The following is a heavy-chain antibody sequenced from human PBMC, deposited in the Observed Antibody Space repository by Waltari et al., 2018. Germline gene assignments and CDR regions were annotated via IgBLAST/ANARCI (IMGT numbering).Heavy chain of an antibody. CDR1: GFTFSSYW. D-gene: IGHD4-17*01. J-gene: IGHJ4*02. CDR2: IKQDGSEK. Sequence: EVQLVESGGGLVQPGGSLRLSCAASGFTFSSYWMSWVRQAPGKGLEWVANIKQDGSEKYYVDSVKGRFTISRDNAKNSLYLQMNSLRAADTAVYYCARVPTYTVSTGGFDYWGQGTLVTVSS. V-gene: IGHV3-7*03. CDR3: ARVPTYTVSTGGFDY.